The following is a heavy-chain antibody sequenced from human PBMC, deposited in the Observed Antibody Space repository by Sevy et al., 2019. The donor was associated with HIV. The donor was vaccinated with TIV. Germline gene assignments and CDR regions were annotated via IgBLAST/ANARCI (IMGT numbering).Heavy chain of an antibody. V-gene: IGHV3-30-3*01. CDR2: ISYEGSNK. CDR1: GFSFNSYA. CDR3: ARRGGGYSYGYYFDY. Sequence: GGSLRLSCAASGFSFNSYAMHWVRQAPGKGPEWVAVISYEGSNKYYADSVRGRFTISRDNSNNILYLQMNSLRPDDTAVYFCARRGGGYSYGYYFDYWGQGTLVTASS. J-gene: IGHJ4*02. D-gene: IGHD5-18*01.